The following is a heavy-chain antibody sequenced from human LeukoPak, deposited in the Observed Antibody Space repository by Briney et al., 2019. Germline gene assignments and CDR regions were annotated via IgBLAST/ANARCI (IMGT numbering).Heavy chain of an antibody. D-gene: IGHD5-12*01. Sequence: PSETLSLTCSVSGGTLSISSYFWGWIRQPPARGLEWVGSISYSGNTYYSPSLNSRVAISVDTSKNQFSLKLSSVTAADTAVYYRARHVNSIVTTQFDFWGQGVLVTVSS. CDR3: ARHVNSIVTTQFDF. J-gene: IGHJ4*02. V-gene: IGHV4-39*01. CDR2: ISYSGNT. CDR1: GGTLSISSYF.